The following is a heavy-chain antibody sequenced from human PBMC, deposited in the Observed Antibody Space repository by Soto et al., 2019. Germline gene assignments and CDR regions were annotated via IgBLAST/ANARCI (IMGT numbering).Heavy chain of an antibody. J-gene: IGHJ4*02. CDR3: TRLISAAHDY. V-gene: IGHV3-73*01. CDR2: IRDRAYSYAT. Sequence: EVLLVESGGGMVQPGGSLKLSCAASGFVFKDSSIHWVRQASGKGLEWVGRIRDRAYSYATAYAESVKGRFTISRDDSNNTAYLQMSGLKTEDTAIYYCTRLISAAHDYWGQGTPVTVSS. CDR1: GFVFKDSS. D-gene: IGHD3-10*01.